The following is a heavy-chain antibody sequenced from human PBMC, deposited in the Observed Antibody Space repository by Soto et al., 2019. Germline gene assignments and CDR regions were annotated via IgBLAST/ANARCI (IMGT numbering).Heavy chain of an antibody. Sequence: QVQLVESGGGVVQPGRSLRLSCAASGFTFSSYAMHWVRQAPGKGLEWVAVISYDGSNKYYADSVKGRFTISRDNXXNTLYLQMNSLRAEDTAVYYCARVTHSSGRGWFDPWGQGTLVTVSS. CDR3: ARVTHSSGRGWFDP. CDR1: GFTFSSYA. J-gene: IGHJ5*02. CDR2: ISYDGSNK. V-gene: IGHV3-30-3*01. D-gene: IGHD6-19*01.